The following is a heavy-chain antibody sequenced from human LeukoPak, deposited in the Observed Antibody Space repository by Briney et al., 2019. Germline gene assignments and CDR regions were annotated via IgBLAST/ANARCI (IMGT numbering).Heavy chain of an antibody. D-gene: IGHD5-18*01. CDR1: GYSISSGYY. Sequence: PSETLSLTCTVSGYSISSGYYWAWIRQPPGKGLEWIGSIYHTGGTYYNPSLRSRVTISVDTSKSLFSLTLRSATAADTAAFYCARLRYSDGYFDHWGQGTLGTVSS. J-gene: IGHJ4*02. CDR2: IYHTGGT. V-gene: IGHV4-38-2*02. CDR3: ARLRYSDGYFDH.